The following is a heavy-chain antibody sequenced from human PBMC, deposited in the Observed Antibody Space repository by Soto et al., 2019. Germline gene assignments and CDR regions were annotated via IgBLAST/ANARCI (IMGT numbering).Heavy chain of an antibody. V-gene: IGHV1-24*01. J-gene: IGHJ6*02. CDR3: ATKSSITIFGVVSPYYGMDV. Sequence: ASVKVSCKVSGYTLTELSMLWVRQATGKGLEWMGGFDPEDGETIYAQKFQGRVTMTEDTSTDTAYMELSSLRSEDTAVYYCATKSSITIFGVVSPYYGMDVWGQGTTVTVSS. CDR2: FDPEDGET. CDR1: GYTLTELS. D-gene: IGHD3-3*01.